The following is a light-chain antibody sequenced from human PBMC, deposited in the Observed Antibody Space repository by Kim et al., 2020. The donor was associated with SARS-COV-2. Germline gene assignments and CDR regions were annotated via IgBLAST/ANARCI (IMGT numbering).Light chain of an antibody. Sequence: GQRVRITCQGDSLRSYYAGWYKQKPGQAPVLVIYGKNNRPSGIPDRFSGSSSGNTASLTITGAQAEDEADYYCNSRDSSGNHLWVFGGGTKLTVL. V-gene: IGLV3-19*01. CDR3: NSRDSSGNHLWV. CDR1: SLRSYY. CDR2: GKN. J-gene: IGLJ3*02.